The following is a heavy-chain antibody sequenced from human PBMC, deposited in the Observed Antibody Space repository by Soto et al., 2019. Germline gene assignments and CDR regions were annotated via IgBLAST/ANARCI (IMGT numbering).Heavy chain of an antibody. J-gene: IGHJ3*02. D-gene: IGHD3-22*01. CDR3: ARQSYYYDSSGAFDI. V-gene: IGHV4-39*01. CDR1: GGSISSSSYY. CDR2: IYYSGIT. Sequence: QLQLQESGPGLVKPSETLSLTCTVSGGSISSSSYYWGWIRQPPGKGLEWIGSIYYSGITYYNPSRKSRVTISVDTSKNQVSLTLGSVTAADTAGYYCARQSYYYDSSGAFDIWGQGTMVTVSS.